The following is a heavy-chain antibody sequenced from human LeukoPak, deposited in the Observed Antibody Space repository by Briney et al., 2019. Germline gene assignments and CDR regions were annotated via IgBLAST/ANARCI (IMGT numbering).Heavy chain of an antibody. V-gene: IGHV3-53*01. Sequence: GGSLRLSCAASGFTVSSNYMSWVRQAPGKGLEWVSVIYSGGSTYYADSVKGRFTISRDNSKNTLYLQMNSLRAEDTAVYYCARVSCGSSCYYYYYMDVWGKGTTVTVSS. CDR1: GFTVSSNY. J-gene: IGHJ6*03. CDR2: IYSGGST. D-gene: IGHD2-15*01. CDR3: ARVSCGSSCYYYYYMDV.